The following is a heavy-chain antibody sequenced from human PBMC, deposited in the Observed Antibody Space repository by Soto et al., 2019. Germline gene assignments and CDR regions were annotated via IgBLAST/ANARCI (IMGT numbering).Heavy chain of an antibody. CDR1: GNSVSSNIAA. D-gene: IGHD1-26*01. CDR2: TYYRSRWYN. J-gene: IGHJ4*02. Sequence: SLSLTCAVSGNSVSSNIAACKWIRQSPSRGLEWLGRTYYRSRWYNEYAVSVKSRITINPDTSKNQFSLQLNSVTPEDTAVYYCARDHVGSPGDYSGQGTLVTVPS. V-gene: IGHV6-1*01. CDR3: ARDHVGSPGDY.